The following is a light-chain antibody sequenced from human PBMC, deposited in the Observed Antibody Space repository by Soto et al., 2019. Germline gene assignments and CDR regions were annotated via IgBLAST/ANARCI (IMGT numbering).Light chain of an antibody. CDR1: ASNIGAGYD. V-gene: IGLV1-40*01. CDR2: GNN. CDR3: QSYDNNLRI. Sequence: QSVLTQPPAVSGAPGQRVTISCTRSASNIGAGYDVHWYQQLPGAAPKLLIYGNNNRPSGVPDRFSGSKPGTSASLAITGLQAEDEADYYCQSYDNNLRIFGGGTKLTVL. J-gene: IGLJ2*01.